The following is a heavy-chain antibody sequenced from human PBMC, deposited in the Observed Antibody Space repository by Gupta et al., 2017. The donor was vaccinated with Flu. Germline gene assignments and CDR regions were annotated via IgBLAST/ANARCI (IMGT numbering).Heavy chain of an antibody. CDR3: AKPPRSDSSAGYYYYGMDV. CDR2: ISGSGGST. CDR1: GFTFSSYA. V-gene: IGHV3-23*01. D-gene: IGHD6-25*01. J-gene: IGHJ6*02. Sequence: EVQLLESGGGLVQPGGSLRLSCAASGFTFSSYAMSWVRQAPGKGLEWVSAISGSGGSTYYADSVKGRFTISRDNSKNTLYLQMNSLRAEDTAVYYCAKPPRSDSSAGYYYYGMDVWGQGTTVTVSS.